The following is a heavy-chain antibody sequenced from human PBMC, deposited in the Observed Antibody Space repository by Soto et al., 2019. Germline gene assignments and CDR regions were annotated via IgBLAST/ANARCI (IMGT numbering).Heavy chain of an antibody. D-gene: IGHD3-9*01. J-gene: IGHJ4*02. CDR2: IFYSGRT. CDR3: VGFKSSTIFSH. CDR1: GGSISSAPSY. Sequence: PSETLSLTCTVSGGSISSAPSYWAWIRQPPGKGLEWIGHIFYSGRTTYSPSLRSRISISVDTSKNQFSLKLSSMTAADAAVYFCVGFKSSTIFSHWGQGTLVTVSS. V-gene: IGHV4-39*01.